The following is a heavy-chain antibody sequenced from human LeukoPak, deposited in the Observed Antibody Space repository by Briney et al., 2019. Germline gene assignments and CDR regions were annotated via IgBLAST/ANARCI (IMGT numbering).Heavy chain of an antibody. CDR1: GGSISSSSYY. D-gene: IGHD6-19*01. CDR3: AMAVTGPYNWFDP. V-gene: IGHV4-39*01. CDR2: IYYSGST. J-gene: IGHJ5*02. Sequence: SETLSLTCTVSGGSISSSSYYWGWIRQPPGKGLEWIGSIYYSGSTYYNPSLKSRVTISVDTSKNQFSLKLSSVTAADTAVYYCAMAVTGPYNWFDPWGQGTLVTVSS.